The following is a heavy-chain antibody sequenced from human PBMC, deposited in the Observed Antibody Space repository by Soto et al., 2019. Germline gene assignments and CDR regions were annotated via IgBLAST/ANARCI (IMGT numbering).Heavy chain of an antibody. Sequence: QVQLQESGPGLVKPSETLSLTCTVSGGSISSYYWSWIRQPPGKGLEWIGYIYYSGSTNYNPSLKSRVTISVDTSKNQFSLKLSSVTAADTAVYYCARAQDIVVVPAADYYYYYYMDVWGKGTTVTVSS. D-gene: IGHD2-2*01. CDR1: GGSISSYY. CDR2: IYYSGST. J-gene: IGHJ6*03. CDR3: ARAQDIVVVPAADYYYYYYMDV. V-gene: IGHV4-59*01.